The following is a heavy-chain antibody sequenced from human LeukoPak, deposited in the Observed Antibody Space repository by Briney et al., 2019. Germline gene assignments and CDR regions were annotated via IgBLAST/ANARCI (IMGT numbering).Heavy chain of an antibody. CDR1: GGSISSYY. J-gene: IGHJ6*03. CDR2: IHHSGST. V-gene: IGHV4-59*08. D-gene: IGHD6-19*01. CDR3: ASTKLTVAGTGYDYYMNV. Sequence: TSETLSLTCTVSGGSISSYYWSWIRQPPGKGLEWIGSIHHSGSTYYNPSLKSRVTISEDTSKNQFSLKLSSVTASDTAVYYCASTKLTVAGTGYDYYMNVWGKGTTVTVSS.